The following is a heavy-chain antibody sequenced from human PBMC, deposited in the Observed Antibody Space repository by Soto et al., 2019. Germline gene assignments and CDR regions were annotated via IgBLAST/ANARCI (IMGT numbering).Heavy chain of an antibody. CDR1: VGSISSGVDY. V-gene: IGHV4-31*03. J-gene: IGHJ4*02. CDR2: IYYSGST. Sequence: TLSLTGTVAVGSISSGVDYCSLIRQHPGNGLEWIGYIYYSGSTYYNPSLKSRVTISVDTSKNQFSLKLSSVTAADTAVYYCARGGYCNNGVSPVFDSWGQRNLVTVSS. D-gene: IGHD2-8*01. CDR3: ARGGYCNNGVSPVFDS.